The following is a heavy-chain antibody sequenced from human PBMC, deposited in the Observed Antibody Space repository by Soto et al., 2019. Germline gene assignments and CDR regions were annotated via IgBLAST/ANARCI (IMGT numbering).Heavy chain of an antibody. D-gene: IGHD2-2*01. CDR2: ISHDGINK. CDR3: GRCTSTSCHLGSDY. Sequence: GGSLRLSCAASGFTFSSYAMNWVRQAPGKGLEWVALISHDGINKYYADSVRGRFTISRDSSTNTLYLQMNSLRAADTAVYYCGRCTSTSCHLGSDYWGQGTLVTVSS. J-gene: IGHJ4*02. V-gene: IGHV3-30-3*01. CDR1: GFTFSSYA.